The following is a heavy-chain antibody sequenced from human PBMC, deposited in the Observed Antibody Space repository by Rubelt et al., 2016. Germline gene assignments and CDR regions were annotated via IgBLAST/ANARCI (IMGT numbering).Heavy chain of an antibody. J-gene: IGHJ4*02. V-gene: IGHV5-51*01. CDR3: ARPESGSWTCDD. CDR1: EYSFTSYW. CDR2: IYPGDSDT. D-gene: IGHD1-26*01. Sequence: EVQLVQSGAEVKKPGESLKISCKGSEYSFTSYWIGWVRQMPGKGLEWMGIIYPGDSDTRYSPSFQGPVTISADKSSRTAYLQGGSLRASDSAMYYCARPESGSWTCDDWGQGTLVTVSS.